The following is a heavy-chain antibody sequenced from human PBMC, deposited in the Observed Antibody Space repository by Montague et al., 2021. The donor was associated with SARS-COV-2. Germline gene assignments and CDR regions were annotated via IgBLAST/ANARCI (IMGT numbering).Heavy chain of an antibody. V-gene: IGHV4-39*02. CDR1: GGSITNNIDY. J-gene: IGHJ3*01. CDR2: IYYTGNT. D-gene: IGHD3-22*01. Sequence: SETLSPSCTVSGGSITNNIDYWAWIRQPPGKGLEWIGSIYYTGNTYYNPCLESRVPISVVTSKNHFTLKLSSVTAAETAVYYCARLKRYFDSSGSPSAFDFWGQGTKVTVSS. CDR3: ARLKRYFDSSGSPSAFDF.